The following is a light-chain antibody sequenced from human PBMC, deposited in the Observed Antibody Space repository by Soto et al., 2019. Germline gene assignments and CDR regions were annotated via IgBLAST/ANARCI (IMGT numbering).Light chain of an antibody. J-gene: IGLJ3*02. CDR2: EDY. V-gene: IGLV2-14*01. CDR3: CSYGNSRGV. CDR1: NSDIGAYNY. Sequence: QSALTQPASVSGSPGQSITISCTGTNSDIGAYNYVSWYQQHPGKAPKVIIYEDYKRPSGVSTRFSGSRFGNTASLTIFGLQAEDEADYYCCSYGNSRGVFGGGTKLTVL.